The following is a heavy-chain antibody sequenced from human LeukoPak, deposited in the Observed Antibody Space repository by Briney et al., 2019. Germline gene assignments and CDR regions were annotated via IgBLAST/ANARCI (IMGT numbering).Heavy chain of an antibody. D-gene: IGHD3-10*01. V-gene: IGHV4-34*01. CDR3: ARGSLWFGLYYFDY. Sequence: SETLSLTCAVYVEPFSGYYWSWIRQPPGKGLEWIGEINHSGSTNYNPSLKSRVTISVDTSKNQFSLKLSSVTAADTAVYYCARGSLWFGLYYFDYWGQGTLVTVSS. CDR2: INHSGST. CDR1: VEPFSGYY. J-gene: IGHJ4*02.